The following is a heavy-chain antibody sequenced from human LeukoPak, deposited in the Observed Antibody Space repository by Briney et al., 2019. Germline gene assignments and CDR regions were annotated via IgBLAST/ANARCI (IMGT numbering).Heavy chain of an antibody. CDR3: AKVQTYYDFWSGYSPFDY. V-gene: IGHV3-23*01. CDR1: GFTFSSYA. CDR2: ISGSGGST. D-gene: IGHD3-3*01. J-gene: IGHJ4*02. Sequence: PGGSLRLSCAASGFTFSSYAMSWVRQAPGKGLEWVSAISGSGGSTYYADSVKGRFTISRDNSKNTLYLQMNSLRAEDTAVYYCAKVQTYYDFWSGYSPFDYWGQGTLVTVSS.